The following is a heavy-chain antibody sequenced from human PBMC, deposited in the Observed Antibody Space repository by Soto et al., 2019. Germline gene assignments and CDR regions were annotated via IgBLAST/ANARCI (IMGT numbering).Heavy chain of an antibody. Sequence: QEQLVESGGGVVQPGRSLRLSCAASGFTFRTYAMHWVRQAPGKGLERVAVISSDGRKEFYVDSVKGRFTISRDNSKNTLYLQMNSPRTDDTAIYYCARDNGGYWGQGTLVTVSS. CDR2: ISSDGRKE. J-gene: IGHJ4*02. V-gene: IGHV3-30*04. CDR1: GFTFRTYA. D-gene: IGHD2-8*01. CDR3: ARDNGGY.